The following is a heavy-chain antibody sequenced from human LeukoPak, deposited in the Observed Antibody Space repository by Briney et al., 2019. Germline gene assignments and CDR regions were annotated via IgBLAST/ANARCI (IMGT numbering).Heavy chain of an antibody. CDR1: GGSFSGYY. V-gene: IGHV4-34*01. Sequence: SETLSLTCAVYGGSFSGYYWSWIPQPPGKGLEWIGEFNHSGSTNYNPSLKSRVTISVDTSKNQFSLKLSSVTAADTAVYYCARGVVRGVNPYYYYYGMNVWGQGTTVTVSS. D-gene: IGHD3-10*01. CDR3: ARGVVRGVNPYYYYYGMNV. J-gene: IGHJ6*02. CDR2: FNHSGST.